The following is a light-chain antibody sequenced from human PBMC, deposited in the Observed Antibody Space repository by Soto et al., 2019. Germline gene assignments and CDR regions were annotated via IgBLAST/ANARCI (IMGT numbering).Light chain of an antibody. V-gene: IGLV2-11*01. CDR2: DAT. CDR1: SSDVGGYNY. CDR3: CSHAGSYTYV. Sequence: QSVLTQPRSVSGSPGQSLTISCTGTSSDVGGYNYVSWYQQHPGKVPKLMIYDATKRPSGVPDRFSGSKSGNTASLTISGLQSEDEADYYCCSHAGSYTYVFGTGTKVTVL. J-gene: IGLJ1*01.